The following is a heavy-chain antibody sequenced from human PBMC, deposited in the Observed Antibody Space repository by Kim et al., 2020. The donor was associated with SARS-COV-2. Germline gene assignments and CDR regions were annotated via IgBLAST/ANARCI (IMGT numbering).Heavy chain of an antibody. CDR1: GFTFSSYA. CDR2: ISGSGGST. CDR3: AKDGAIRFLEWLSSNYFDY. J-gene: IGHJ4*02. V-gene: IGHV3-23*01. D-gene: IGHD3-3*01. Sequence: GGSLRLSCAASGFTFSSYAMSWVRQAPGKGLEWVSAISGSGGSTYYADSVKGRFTISRDNSKNTLYLQMNSLRAEDTAVYYCAKDGAIRFLEWLSSNYFDYWGQGTLVTVSS.